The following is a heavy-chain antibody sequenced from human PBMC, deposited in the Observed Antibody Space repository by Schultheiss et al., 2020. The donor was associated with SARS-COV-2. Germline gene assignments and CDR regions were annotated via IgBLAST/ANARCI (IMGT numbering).Heavy chain of an antibody. D-gene: IGHD6-13*01. CDR3: ARSPGIAASEALDY. CDR2: INPNSGGT. CDR1: GGTFSSYA. Sequence: ASVKVSCKASGGTFSSYAISWVRQAPGQGLELMGWINPNSGGTNYAQKFQGWVTMTRDTSISTAYMELSRLRSDDTAVYYCARSPGIAASEALDYWGQGTLVTVSS. V-gene: IGHV1-2*04. J-gene: IGHJ4*02.